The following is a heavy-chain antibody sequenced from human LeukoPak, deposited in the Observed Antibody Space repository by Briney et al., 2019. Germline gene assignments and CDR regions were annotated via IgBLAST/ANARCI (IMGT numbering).Heavy chain of an antibody. CDR2: ISASGGST. Sequence: PGGSLRLSCAASGFTFSTYAMGWVRQAPGKGLEWVSVISASGGSTYYADSVKGRFTISRDNSKNTLYLQMNSLRAEDTAVYYCAKDQRGYCTSTRCYIYDYWGQGTLVTVSS. CDR1: GFTFSTYA. D-gene: IGHD2-2*02. CDR3: AKDQRGYCTSTRCYIYDY. V-gene: IGHV3-23*01. J-gene: IGHJ4*02.